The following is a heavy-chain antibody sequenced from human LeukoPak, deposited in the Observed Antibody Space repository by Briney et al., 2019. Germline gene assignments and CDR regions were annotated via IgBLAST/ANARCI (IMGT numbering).Heavy chain of an antibody. CDR2: INHSGST. CDR3: ARAGVTTPVDY. Sequence: PSETLSLTCAVYGGSFSGYYWRWIRQPAGKGLEWIGEINHSGSTNYNPSLKSRVTISVDTSKNQFSLKLSSVTAADTAVYYCARAGVTTPVDYWGQGTLVTVSS. D-gene: IGHD4-17*01. V-gene: IGHV4-34*01. J-gene: IGHJ4*02. CDR1: GGSFSGYY.